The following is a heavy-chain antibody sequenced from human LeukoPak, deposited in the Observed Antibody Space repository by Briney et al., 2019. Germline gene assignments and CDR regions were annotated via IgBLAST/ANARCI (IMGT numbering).Heavy chain of an antibody. V-gene: IGHV1-58*02. CDR3: AAGTSGRPEYFDY. J-gene: IGHJ1*01. Sequence: SVKVSCKASGFTFTSSAMQWVRQARGQRLEWIGWIILGSGNRNYAQKFQERVSITRDLSTGTVYMELSSLRSEDTAVYFCAAGTSGRPEYFDYWGQGTLVTVSS. D-gene: IGHD1-14*01. CDR1: GFTFTSSA. CDR2: IILGSGNR.